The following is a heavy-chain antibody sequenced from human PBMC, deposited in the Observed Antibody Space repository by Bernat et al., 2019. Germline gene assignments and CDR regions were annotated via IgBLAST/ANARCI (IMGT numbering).Heavy chain of an antibody. CDR1: GGSISSYY. D-gene: IGHD3-3*01. V-gene: IGHV4-59*12. CDR2: IYYSGST. Sequence: QVQLQESGPGLVKPSETLSLTCTVSGGSISSYYWSWIRQPPGKGLEWIGYIYYSGSTNYNPSLKSRVTISVDTSKNQFSLKLSSVTAADTAVYYCARESSLEWLFYLDYWGQGTLVTVSS. CDR3: ARESSLEWLFYLDY. J-gene: IGHJ4*02.